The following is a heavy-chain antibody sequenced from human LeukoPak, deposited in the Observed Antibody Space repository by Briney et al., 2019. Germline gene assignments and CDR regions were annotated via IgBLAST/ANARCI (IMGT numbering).Heavy chain of an antibody. J-gene: IGHJ4*02. D-gene: IGHD3-22*01. CDR1: GYTFTSYG. CDR3: ARGGYYDSSGYPFDY. V-gene: IGHV1-18*01. CDR2: ISAYNGNT. Sequence: ASVKVSCKASGYTFTSYGISWVRQAPGQGLEWMGWISAYNGNTNYAQKLQGRVTMTTDTSTSTAYMELRSLRSDDTAVYYCARGGYYDSSGYPFDYWGQGTLVTVSS.